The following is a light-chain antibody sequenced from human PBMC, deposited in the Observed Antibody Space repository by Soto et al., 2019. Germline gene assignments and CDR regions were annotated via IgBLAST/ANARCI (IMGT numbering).Light chain of an antibody. CDR3: QQYINWPSYT. CDR1: QSVSRN. Sequence: EIVMTQSPATLSVSPGERATLSCRASQSVSRNLAWYQQKPGQAPRLLIYGASTRATGIPARFSGSGSGTEFTLTISSLQSEDFAVYYCQQYINWPSYTFGQGTKLEIK. J-gene: IGKJ2*01. CDR2: GAS. V-gene: IGKV3-15*01.